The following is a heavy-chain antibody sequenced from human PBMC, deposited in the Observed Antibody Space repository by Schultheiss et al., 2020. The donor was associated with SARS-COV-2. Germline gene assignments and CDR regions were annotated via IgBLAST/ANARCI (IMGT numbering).Heavy chain of an antibody. J-gene: IGHJ6*02. D-gene: IGHD2-21*01. V-gene: IGHV1-69*06. CDR1: GGTFSSYA. CDR3: ARGAVMEYCGGDCYAYYGMDV. CDR2: IIPIFGTA. Sequence: SVKVSCKASGGTFSSYAISWVRQAPGQGLEWMGGIIPIFGTANYAQKFQGRVTITADKSTSTAYMELSSLRSEDTAVYYCARGAVMEYCGGDCYAYYGMDVWGQGTTVTVSS.